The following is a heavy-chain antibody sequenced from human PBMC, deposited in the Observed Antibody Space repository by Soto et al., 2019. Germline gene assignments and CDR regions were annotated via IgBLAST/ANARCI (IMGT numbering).Heavy chain of an antibody. CDR2: YSGST. CDR3: ARGVLH. J-gene: IGHJ4*02. CDR1: GGSISSG. D-gene: IGHD3-16*01. V-gene: IGHV4-59*06. Sequence: QVQLQESGPGLVKPSQTLSLTCTVSGGSISSGGYSGSTYYNPSLKSRVTISVDTSKNQFSLKLSSVTAADTAVYYCARGVLHWGQGTLFTVSS.